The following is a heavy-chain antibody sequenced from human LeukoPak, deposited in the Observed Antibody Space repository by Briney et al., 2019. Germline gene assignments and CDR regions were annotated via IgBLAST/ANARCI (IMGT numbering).Heavy chain of an antibody. CDR1: GFTFSSYG. D-gene: IGHD1-26*01. CDR2: ISSSSSYI. CDR3: ARLSGADAFDI. Sequence: GRSLRLSCAASGFTFSSYGMHWVRQAPGKGLEWVSSISSSSSYIYYADSVKGRFTISRDNAKNSLYLQMNSLRAEDTAVYYCARLSGADAFDIWGQGTMVTVSS. J-gene: IGHJ3*02. V-gene: IGHV3-21*01.